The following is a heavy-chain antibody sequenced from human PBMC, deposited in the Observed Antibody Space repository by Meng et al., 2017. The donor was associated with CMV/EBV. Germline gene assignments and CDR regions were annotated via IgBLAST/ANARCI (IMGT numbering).Heavy chain of an antibody. Sequence: SETLSLTCTVSGSSISRGYFWDWIRQPPGKGLEWIGSIHHSGSTYYKSSLKSRVTISVDTAKNQFSLKLSSVTAADTAVYYCARDLTLSAVPAAVGYWGQGTLVTVSS. CDR3: ARDLTLSAVPAAVGY. CDR1: GSSISRGYF. V-gene: IGHV4-38-2*02. D-gene: IGHD2-2*01. CDR2: IHHSGST. J-gene: IGHJ4*02.